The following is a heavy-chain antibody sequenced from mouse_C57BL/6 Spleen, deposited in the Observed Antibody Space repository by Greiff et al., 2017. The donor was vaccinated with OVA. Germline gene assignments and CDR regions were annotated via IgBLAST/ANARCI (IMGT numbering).Heavy chain of an antibody. V-gene: IGHV5-6*01. CDR3: ARIDYDYDVWFAY. CDR2: ISSGGSYT. D-gene: IGHD2-4*01. J-gene: IGHJ3*01. Sequence: EVKLMESGGDLVKPGGSLKLSCAASGFTFSSYGMSWVRQTPDKRLAWVATISSGGSYTYYPDSVKGRFTISRDNAKNTLYLQMSSLKSEDTAMYYCARIDYDYDVWFAYWGQGTLVTVSA. CDR1: GFTFSSYG.